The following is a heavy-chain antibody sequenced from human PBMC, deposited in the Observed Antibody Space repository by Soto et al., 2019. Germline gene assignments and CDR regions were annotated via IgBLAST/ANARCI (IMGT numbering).Heavy chain of an antibody. CDR2: IIPISGTA. J-gene: IGHJ6*02. CDR3: ARSQGSSTSLEIYYYYYYGMDV. V-gene: IGHV1-69*01. CDR1: GGTFSSYA. D-gene: IGHD2-2*01. Sequence: QVQLVKSGAEVKKPGSSVKLSCKASGGTFSSYAISWVRQAPGQGLEWMGGIIPISGTANYAKKFQGRVTITADESTSTAYMELSSLRSEVTAVYYCARSQGSSTSLEIYYYYYYGMDVWGQGTTVTVSS.